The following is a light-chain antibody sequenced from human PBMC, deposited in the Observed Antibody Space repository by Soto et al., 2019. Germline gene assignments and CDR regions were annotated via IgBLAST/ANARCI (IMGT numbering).Light chain of an antibody. CDR2: DVN. CDR1: SSDVGGYNY. J-gene: IGLJ3*02. CDR3: CAHAGTSTYRV. Sequence: QSALTQPLSVSGSPGQSVAITCTGTSSDVGGYNYVSWYQQYPGKAPKLIIYDVNTRPSGVPNRFSGSKSGNTASLTISGLQAEDEDDYHCCAHAGTSTYRVFGGGTKLTVL. V-gene: IGLV2-11*01.